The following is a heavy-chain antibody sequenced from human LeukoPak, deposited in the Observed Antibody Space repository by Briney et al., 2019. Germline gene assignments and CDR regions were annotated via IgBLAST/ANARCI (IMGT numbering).Heavy chain of an antibody. Sequence: GGSLRLSCVVSGFTFSDYAMSWVRQAPEKGLDWVSVISGSAHEIRYADSVKGRFTISRDNAKNSLYLQMNSLRAEDTAVYYCARGGPLDYWGQGTLVTVSS. V-gene: IGHV3-23*01. CDR2: ISGSAHEI. J-gene: IGHJ4*02. CDR1: GFTFSDYA. CDR3: ARGGPLDY.